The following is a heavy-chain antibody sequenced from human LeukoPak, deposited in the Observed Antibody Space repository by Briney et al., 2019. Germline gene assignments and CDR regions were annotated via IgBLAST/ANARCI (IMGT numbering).Heavy chain of an antibody. CDR2: INSDGGRS. J-gene: IGHJ4*02. D-gene: IGHD6-19*01. V-gene: IGHV3-74*01. CDR3: ATLPIDLAGIYVDY. Sequence: PGGSLRLSCAASGFTFSSYWRHWVRQAPGKGLGWVSRINSDGGRSSYAASVEGRFTVSRDSAKTTLYLQMNSLRAEDTVVYCCATLPIDLAGIYVDYLGQGTLLTVSA. CDR1: GFTFSSYW.